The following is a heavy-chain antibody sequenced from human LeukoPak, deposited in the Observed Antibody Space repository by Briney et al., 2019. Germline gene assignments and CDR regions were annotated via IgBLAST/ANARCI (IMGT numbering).Heavy chain of an antibody. J-gene: IGHJ5*02. V-gene: IGHV1-8*01. D-gene: IGHD5-12*01. Sequence: ASVKVSCKASGYTFTSYVINWVRQATGQGLEWMGWMNPNSGNTGYAQKFQGRVTMTRNTSISTAYMELSSLRSEDTAVYYCVRMVATSGTNWFDPWGQGTLVTVSS. CDR2: MNPNSGNT. CDR3: VRMVATSGTNWFDP. CDR1: GYTFTSYV.